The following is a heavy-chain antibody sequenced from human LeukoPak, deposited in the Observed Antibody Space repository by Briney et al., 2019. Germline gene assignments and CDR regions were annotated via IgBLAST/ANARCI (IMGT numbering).Heavy chain of an antibody. CDR3: ARLRLGFLWNPNDY. CDR2: IYPGDSDT. D-gene: IGHD1-1*01. CDR1: GYSFTSYW. J-gene: IGHJ4*02. Sequence: GGSLRLACKGSGYSFTSYWIGWVRQMPGKGLEWRGIIYPGDSDTTYSPCFQGQVTISAYKSISTAHLQWGSLKASDTAMYYCARLRLGFLWNPNDYWGQGTLVPVSS. V-gene: IGHV5-51*01.